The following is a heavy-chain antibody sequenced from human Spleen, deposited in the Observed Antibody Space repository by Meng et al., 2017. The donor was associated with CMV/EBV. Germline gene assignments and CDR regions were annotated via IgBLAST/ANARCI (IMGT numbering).Heavy chain of an antibody. CDR2: FDPDDGGS. CDR1: GYTLTELS. Sequence: QVQLVQSGAEVKKPGASVKVSCKVSGYTLTELSMHWVRQAPGKGLEWMGGFDPDDGGSIYAQKFRGRATMTEDTSTDTAYMELSSLRSEDTAMYYCVTLGFGPSRNYFDNWGQGTLVTVSS. J-gene: IGHJ4*02. CDR3: VTLGFGPSRNYFDN. D-gene: IGHD3/OR15-3a*01. V-gene: IGHV1-24*01.